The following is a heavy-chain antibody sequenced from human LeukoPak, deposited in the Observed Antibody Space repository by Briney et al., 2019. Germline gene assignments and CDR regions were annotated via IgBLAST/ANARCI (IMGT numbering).Heavy chain of an antibody. D-gene: IGHD3-9*01. V-gene: IGHV3-21*01. J-gene: IGHJ4*02. Sequence: GGSLRLSCAASGFTFSSYSMNWVRQAPGKGLEWVSSISSSSSYIYYADSVKGRFTISRDNAKNSLYLQMNSLRAEDTAVYYCASDYDILTGLGYWGQGTLVTVSS. CDR2: ISSSSSYI. CDR3: ASDYDILTGLGY. CDR1: GFTFSSYS.